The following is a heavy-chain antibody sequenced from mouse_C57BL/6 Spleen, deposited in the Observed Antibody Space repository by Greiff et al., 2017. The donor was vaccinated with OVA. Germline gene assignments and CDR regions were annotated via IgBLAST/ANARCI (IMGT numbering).Heavy chain of an antibody. CDR3: TRGGYYGKDYFDY. J-gene: IGHJ2*01. Sequence: QVQLQQSGAELVRPGASVTLSCKASGYTFTDYEMHWVKQTPVHGLEWIGAIDPETGGTAYNQKFKGKAILTADKSSSTAYMELRSLTSEDSAVYYCTRGGYYGKDYFDYWGQGTTLTVSS. D-gene: IGHD1-1*01. CDR2: IDPETGGT. V-gene: IGHV1-15*01. CDR1: GYTFTDYE.